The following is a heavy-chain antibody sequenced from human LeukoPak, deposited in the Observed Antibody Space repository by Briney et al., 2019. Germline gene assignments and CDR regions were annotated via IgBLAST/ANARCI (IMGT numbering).Heavy chain of an antibody. D-gene: IGHD4-23*01. CDR3: ARVGYGGKVDWFDP. CDR2: IYTSGST. CDR1: GGSISSYY. V-gene: IGHV4-4*07. Sequence: SETLSLTCTVSGGSISSYYWGWIRQPAGKGLEWIGRIYTSGSTNYNPSLKSRVTMSVDTSKNQFSLKLSSVTAADTAVYYCARVGYGGKVDWFDPWGQGTLVTVSS. J-gene: IGHJ5*02.